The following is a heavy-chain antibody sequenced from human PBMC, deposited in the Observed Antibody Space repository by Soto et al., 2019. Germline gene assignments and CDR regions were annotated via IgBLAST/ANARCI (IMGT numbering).Heavy chain of an antibody. CDR3: AKDTGIAAAGGNWFDP. D-gene: IGHD6-13*01. CDR1: GFTFSSYG. CDR2: ISYDGSNK. J-gene: IGHJ5*02. V-gene: IGHV3-30*18. Sequence: QSGGSLRLSCAASGFTFSSYGMHWVRQAPGKGLEWVAVISYDGSNKYYADSVKGRFTISRDDSKNTLYLQMNSLRAEDTAVYYCAKDTGIAAAGGNWFDPWGQGTLVTVSS.